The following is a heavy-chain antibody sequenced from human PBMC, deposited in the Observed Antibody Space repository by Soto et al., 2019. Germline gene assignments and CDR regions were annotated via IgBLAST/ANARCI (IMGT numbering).Heavy chain of an antibody. CDR3: ARGRANVAPNWFDP. Sequence: QVQLVQSGTEVQKPGASVKISGKASGYSFSAYYVHWVRQAPGQGLEWMGWINPKTGETKFAQRFKGWVTLTRDTSINTVSMVLTSDHTAVYFCARGRANVAPNWFDPWGQGTLVIVSS. CDR1: GYSFSAYY. CDR2: INPKTGET. J-gene: IGHJ5*02. V-gene: IGHV1-2*04. D-gene: IGHD5-12*01.